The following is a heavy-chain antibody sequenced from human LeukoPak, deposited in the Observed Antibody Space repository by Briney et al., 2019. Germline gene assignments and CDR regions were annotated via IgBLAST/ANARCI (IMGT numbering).Heavy chain of an antibody. CDR3: GRDPNGDYIGAFEF. Sequence: PGGSLRLSCVGSEFTFANYAMTWVRLTPGKGLEWVSSIKGSGSYAMYADSVSGRFTTSRDNSRNTIFLQMTSLRAEDTAIYYCGRDPNGDYIGAFEFWGLGTLVSVSS. CDR1: EFTFANYA. D-gene: IGHD4-17*01. V-gene: IGHV3-23*01. CDR2: IKGSGSYA. J-gene: IGHJ3*01.